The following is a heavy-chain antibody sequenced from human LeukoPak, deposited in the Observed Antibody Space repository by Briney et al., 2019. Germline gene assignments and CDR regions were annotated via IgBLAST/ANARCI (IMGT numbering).Heavy chain of an antibody. CDR3: ARAGRRGGQQLTHFDY. V-gene: IGHV3-33*01. J-gene: IGHJ4*01. Sequence: PGGSLRLSCAASGFTFSSYGMHWVRQAPGKGLEWVAVIWYDGSNKYYADSVKGRFTISRDNSKNTLYLQMNSLRAEDTAVYYCARAGRRGGQQLTHFDYWGHGTLVTVSS. CDR1: GFTFSSYG. CDR2: IWYDGSNK. D-gene: IGHD6-13*01.